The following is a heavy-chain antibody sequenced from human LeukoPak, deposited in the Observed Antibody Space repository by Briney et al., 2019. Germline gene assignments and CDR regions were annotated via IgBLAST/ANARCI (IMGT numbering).Heavy chain of an antibody. J-gene: IGHJ6*02. D-gene: IGHD3-3*01. CDR3: ARAPVRFLEWLLSYYYYGMDV. Sequence: PSETLSLTCTVSGGSISSYYWSWIRQPPGKGLEWIGYIYYSGSTNYNPSLKSRVTISVDTSKNQFSLKLSSVTAADTAVYYCARAPVRFLEWLLSYYYYGMDVWGQGTTVTVSS. CDR1: GGSISSYY. V-gene: IGHV4-59*12. CDR2: IYYSGST.